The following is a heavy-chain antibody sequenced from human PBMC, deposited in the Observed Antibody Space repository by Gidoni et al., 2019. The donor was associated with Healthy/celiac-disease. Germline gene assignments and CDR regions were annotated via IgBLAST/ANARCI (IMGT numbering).Heavy chain of an antibody. CDR1: GFTFRSYG. Sequence: QVTPVESGGGVVQPGRSLRLSCAASGFTFRSYGMHWVGQAPGKGLEWVAVIWYDGSNKYYADSVKGRFTISRDNSKNTLYLQMNSLRAEDTAVYYCARGRRTGYSSSWHLDYWGQGTLVTVSS. J-gene: IGHJ4*02. V-gene: IGHV3-33*01. CDR2: IWYDGSNK. D-gene: IGHD6-13*01. CDR3: ARGRRTGYSSSWHLDY.